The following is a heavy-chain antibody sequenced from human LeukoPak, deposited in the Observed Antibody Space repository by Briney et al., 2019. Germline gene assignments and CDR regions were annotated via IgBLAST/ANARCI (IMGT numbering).Heavy chain of an antibody. D-gene: IGHD6-19*01. CDR3: ARRAVAGPFDY. Sequence: SETLSLTCTVSGGSISSSSYYWGWIRQPPGKGLEWIGSIYYSGSTHYNPSLKSRVTISVDTSKNQFSLKLSSVTAADTAVYYCARRAVAGPFDYWGQGTLVTVSS. CDR1: GGSISSSSYY. V-gene: IGHV4-39*01. CDR2: IYYSGST. J-gene: IGHJ4*02.